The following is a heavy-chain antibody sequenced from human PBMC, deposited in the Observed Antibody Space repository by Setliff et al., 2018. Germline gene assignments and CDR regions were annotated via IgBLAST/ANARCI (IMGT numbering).Heavy chain of an antibody. D-gene: IGHD6-13*01. J-gene: IGHJ5*02. Sequence: GGSLRLSCAASGFTFSTYSMNWVRQAPGKGLVWVSRIDSDGSVTNYAGSVKGRFTISRDNAKNSLYLQMNSLRPEDTALYYCAKGRTPYSRSWNGWFDPWGQGTLVTVSS. CDR1: GFTFSTYS. CDR3: AKGRTPYSRSWNGWFDP. V-gene: IGHV3-74*01. CDR2: IDSDGSVT.